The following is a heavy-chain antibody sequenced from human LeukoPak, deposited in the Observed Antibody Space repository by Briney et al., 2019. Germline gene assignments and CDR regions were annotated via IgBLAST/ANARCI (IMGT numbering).Heavy chain of an antibody. CDR3: ATSIVRLTYDEHFQH. D-gene: IGHD1-26*01. CDR2: IFNGGST. Sequence: GGSLRLSCAASGFAVSSNHMNWVRQAPGKGLEWVSVIFNGGSTYYAASVKGRFTISRDNSKNTLYLQMKSLRAEDTAVYYCATSIVRLTYDEHFQHWGQGTLVTVSS. J-gene: IGHJ1*01. V-gene: IGHV3-53*01. CDR1: GFAVSSNH.